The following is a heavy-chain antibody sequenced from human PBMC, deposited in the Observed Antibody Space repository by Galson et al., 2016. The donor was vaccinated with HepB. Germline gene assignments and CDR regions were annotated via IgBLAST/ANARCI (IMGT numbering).Heavy chain of an antibody. CDR1: GFTLSSYG. J-gene: IGHJ4*02. V-gene: IGHV3-33*01. CDR2: IWYDGGNK. D-gene: IGHD2-21*02. Sequence: LSCAASGFTLSSYGMHLVRQAPGKGLEWVAVIWYDGGNKYYAESVKGRFTISRDTSKNTLYLQMTSLRVEDTAVYYCARGCGGDCYSVSGYWGQGTLVTVS. CDR3: ARGCGGDCYSVSGY.